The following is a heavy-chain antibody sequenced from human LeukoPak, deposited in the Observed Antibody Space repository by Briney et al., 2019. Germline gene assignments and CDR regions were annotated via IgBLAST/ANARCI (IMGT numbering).Heavy chain of an antibody. J-gene: IGHJ4*02. D-gene: IGHD3-16*02. CDR1: GYTFTGYY. V-gene: IGHV1-2*02. CDR2: INPNSGGT. CDR3: ARDVERIPFHYDYVWGSYRSPSFDY. Sequence: GASVKVSCKASGYTFTGYYMHWVRQAPGQGLEWIGWINPNSGGTNYAQKFQGRVTMTRDTSISTAYMELSRLRSDDTAVYYCARDVERIPFHYDYVWGSYRSPSFDYWGQGTLVTVSS.